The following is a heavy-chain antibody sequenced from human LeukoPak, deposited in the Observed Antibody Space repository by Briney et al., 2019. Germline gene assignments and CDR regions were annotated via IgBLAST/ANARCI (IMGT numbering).Heavy chain of an antibody. J-gene: IGHJ2*01. D-gene: IGHD2-21*01. CDR3: ARRLRNYWYFDL. CDR1: GFTFDDYS. CDR2: INWNSGSL. Sequence: PGRSLRLSCAASGFTFDDYSMYWVRQAPGRGLEWVSGINWNSGSLIYADSVKGRFIISRDNAKSSLYLQMNSLRPEDTALYYCARRLRNYWYFDLWGRGTLVTVSS. V-gene: IGHV3-9*01.